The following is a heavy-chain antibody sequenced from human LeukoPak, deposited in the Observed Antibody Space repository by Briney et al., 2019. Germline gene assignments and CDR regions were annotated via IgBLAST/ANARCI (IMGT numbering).Heavy chain of an antibody. Sequence: SETLSLTCTVSGGSVSSGSYYWSWIRQPPGKGLEWIGYIYYSGSTYYNPSLKSRVTISVDTSKNQFSLKLSSVTAADTAVYYRARAGGFFSPFGYWGQGTLVTVFS. J-gene: IGHJ4*02. CDR1: GGSVSSGSYY. D-gene: IGHD3-3*01. CDR2: IYYSGST. V-gene: IGHV4-61*01. CDR3: ARAGGFFSPFGY.